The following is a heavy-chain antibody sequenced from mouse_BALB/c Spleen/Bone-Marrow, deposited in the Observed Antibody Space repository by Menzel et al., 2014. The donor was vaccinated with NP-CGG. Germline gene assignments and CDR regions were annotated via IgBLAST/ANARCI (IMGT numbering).Heavy chain of an antibody. J-gene: IGHJ2*01. V-gene: IGHV2-9*02. Sequence: QVQLQQSGPGLVSPSQSLSIPCTVSGFSLTSYGVHWVRQPPGKGLEWLGVIWAGGSTNYNSALMSRLSISKDNSESQVFLKMNSLQTDDTAMYYCARRGDGYYLDYWGQGTTLTVSS. CDR3: ARRGDGYYLDY. CDR1: GFSLTSYG. D-gene: IGHD2-3*01. CDR2: IWAGGST.